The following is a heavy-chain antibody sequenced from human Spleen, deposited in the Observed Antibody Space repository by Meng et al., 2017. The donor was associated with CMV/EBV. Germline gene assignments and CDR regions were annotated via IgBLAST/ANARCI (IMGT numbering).Heavy chain of an antibody. CDR2: INPSGGST. V-gene: IGHV1-46*01. D-gene: IGHD6-13*01. CDR1: GYTFTSYY. CDR3: ARGEIAAAAPNRD. Sequence: ASVKVSCRASGYTFTSYYMHWARQAPGQGLEWMGIINPSGGSTSYAQKFQGRVTMTRDTSTSTVYMELSSLRSEDTAVYYCARGEIAAAAPNRDWGQGTLVTVSS. J-gene: IGHJ4*02.